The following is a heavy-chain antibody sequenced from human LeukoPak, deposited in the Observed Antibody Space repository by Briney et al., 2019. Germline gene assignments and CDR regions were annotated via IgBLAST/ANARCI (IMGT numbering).Heavy chain of an antibody. V-gene: IGHV4-34*01. CDR2: INHSGST. Sequence: SETLSLTCAVYGGSFSGYYWSWIRQPPGKGLEWIGEINHSGSTNYNPSLKSRVTISVDTSKNQFSLKLSSVTAADTAVYFCARGGGLDVWGQGATVTVSS. CDR3: ARGGGLDV. J-gene: IGHJ6*02. CDR1: GGSFSGYY.